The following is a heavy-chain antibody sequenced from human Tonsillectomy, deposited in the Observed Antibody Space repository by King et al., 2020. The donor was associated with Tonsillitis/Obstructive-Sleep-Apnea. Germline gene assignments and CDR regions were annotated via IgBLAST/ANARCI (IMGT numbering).Heavy chain of an antibody. D-gene: IGHD5-12*01. CDR2: IYYTGNTRST. CDR1: GGSISSYY. J-gene: IGHJ4*02. Sequence: QLQESGPGLVKPSETLSLTCTVSGGSISSYYWSWIRQPPGKGLEWIGYIYYTGNTRSTNYNPSLQSRVTISVDTSKNQFSLKLSSVAAAHTAVFYCERHKVATSLLTYYFDYWGQGTLVTVSA. V-gene: IGHV4-59*08. CDR3: ERHKVATSLLTYYFDY.